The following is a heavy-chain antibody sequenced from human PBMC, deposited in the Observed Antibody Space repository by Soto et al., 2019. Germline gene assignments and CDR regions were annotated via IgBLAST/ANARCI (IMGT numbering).Heavy chain of an antibody. Sequence: PGGSLRLSCAASGFTFSSYDMHWVRQATGKGLEWVSAIGFAGDTYYAGSVKGRFTISRENAKNSFYLQMNSLRAGDTAVYYCARGDSGSYNYAFDIWGQGTMVTVSS. D-gene: IGHD1-26*01. CDR1: GFTFSSYD. CDR2: IGFAGDT. CDR3: ARGDSGSYNYAFDI. V-gene: IGHV3-13*01. J-gene: IGHJ3*02.